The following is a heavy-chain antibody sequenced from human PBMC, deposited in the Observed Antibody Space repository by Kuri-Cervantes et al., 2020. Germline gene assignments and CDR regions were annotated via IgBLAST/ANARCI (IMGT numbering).Heavy chain of an antibody. J-gene: IGHJ4*02. D-gene: IGHD5-12*01. CDR3: ARYLGYSGYGYFDY. CDR1: GFTFSSYS. CDR2: ISWNSGSI. V-gene: IGHV3-9*01. Sequence: SLKISCAASGFTFSSYSMNWVRQAPGKGLEWVSGISWNSGSIGYADSVKGRFTISRDNAKNSLYLQMNSLRAEDTALYYCARYLGYSGYGYFDYWGQGTLVTVSS.